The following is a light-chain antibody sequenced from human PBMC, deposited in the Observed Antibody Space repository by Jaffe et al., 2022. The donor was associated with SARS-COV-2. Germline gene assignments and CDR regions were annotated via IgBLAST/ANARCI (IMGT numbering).Light chain of an antibody. J-gene: IGKJ1*01. CDR3: QQRSNWPRT. CDR1: QSVSIY. V-gene: IGKV3-11*01. CDR2: DAS. Sequence: EIVLTQSPATLSLSPGERATLSCRASQSVSIYLAWYQQKPGQAPRLLIYDASNRATGIPARFSGSGSGTDFTLTISSLESEDFAVYYCQQRSNWPRTFGQGTKVEIK.